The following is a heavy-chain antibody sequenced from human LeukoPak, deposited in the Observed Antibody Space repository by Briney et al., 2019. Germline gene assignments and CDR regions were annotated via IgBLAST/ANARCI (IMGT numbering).Heavy chain of an antibody. CDR1: GFTFSSYG. J-gene: IGHJ5*02. V-gene: IGHV3-33*01. Sequence: GGSLRLSCAASGFTFSSYGMHWVRQAPGKGLEWVAVIWYDGSNKYYADSVKGRFTISRDNSKNTLYLQMNSLRAEDTAVYYCATSSSGYNWFDPWGQGTLVTVSS. CDR2: IWYDGSNK. D-gene: IGHD6-6*01. CDR3: ATSSSGYNWFDP.